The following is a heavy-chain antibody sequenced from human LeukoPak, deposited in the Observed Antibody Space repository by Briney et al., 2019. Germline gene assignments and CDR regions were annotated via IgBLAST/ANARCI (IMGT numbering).Heavy chain of an antibody. D-gene: IGHD3-22*01. V-gene: IGHV4-34*01. J-gene: IGHJ4*02. CDR2: INHSGST. CDR3: ARGGKYYYDSSGYMDFDY. Sequence: SETLSLTCAVYGGSFSGYYWSWIRQPPGKGLEWIGEINHSGSTNYNPSLKSRVTISVDTSKNQFSLKLSPVTAADTAVYYCARGGKYYYDSSGYMDFDYWGQGTLVTVSS. CDR1: GGSFSGYY.